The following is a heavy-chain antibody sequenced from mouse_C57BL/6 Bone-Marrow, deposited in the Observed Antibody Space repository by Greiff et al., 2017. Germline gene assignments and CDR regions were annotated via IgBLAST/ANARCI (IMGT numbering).Heavy chain of an antibody. J-gene: IGHJ1*03. D-gene: IGHD2-4*01. Sequence: EVRRVESEGGLVQPGSSMKLSCTASGFTFSDYYMAWVRQVPEKGLEWVANINYDGSSTYYLDSLKSRFIISRDNAKNILYLQMSSLKSEDTATYYCARDNYDYDWYFDVWGTGTTVTVSS. V-gene: IGHV5-16*01. CDR2: INYDGSST. CDR3: ARDNYDYDWYFDV. CDR1: GFTFSDYY.